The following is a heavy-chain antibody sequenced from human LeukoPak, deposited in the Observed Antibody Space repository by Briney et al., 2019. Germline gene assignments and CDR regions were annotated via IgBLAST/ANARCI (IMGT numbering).Heavy chain of an antibody. CDR3: AMATWVGGLDY. CDR1: GFTVSSDY. CDR2: IYRGGST. Sequence: GGSLRLSCAASGFTVSSDYMSWVRQAPGKGLEWVSVIYRGGSTYYADSVKGRFTISRDNSKNTLYLQMNNLRAEDTAVYYCAMATWVGGLDYWGQGTLVTVSS. V-gene: IGHV3-66*01. D-gene: IGHD1-26*01. J-gene: IGHJ4*02.